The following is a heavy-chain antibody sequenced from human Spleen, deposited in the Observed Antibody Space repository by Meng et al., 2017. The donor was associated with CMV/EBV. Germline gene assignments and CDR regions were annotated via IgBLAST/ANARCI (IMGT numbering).Heavy chain of an antibody. V-gene: IGHV3-15*01. CDR1: GFPFRKAW. J-gene: IGHJ4*02. Sequence: GESLKISCAGSGFPFRKAWMIWVRQAPGKGLEWVARIKTKVSGGTADYAAPVKGRFTIPRDDSKSTLYLQMNSLKTEDTGVYYCTDTGALTPNWGQGTLVTVSS. CDR2: IKTKVSGGTA. CDR3: TDTGALTPN. D-gene: IGHD1-14*01.